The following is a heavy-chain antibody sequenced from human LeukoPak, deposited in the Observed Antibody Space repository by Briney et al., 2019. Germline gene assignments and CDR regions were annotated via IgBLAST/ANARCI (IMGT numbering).Heavy chain of an antibody. CDR2: MYRVGNT. J-gene: IGHJ4*02. V-gene: IGHV3-66*01. CDR1: GFTVSNNY. D-gene: IGHD3-22*01. CDR3: ARGADYYDIDY. Sequence: GGSLRLSCAASGFTVSNNYMTWVRQAPGKGLEWVSVMYRVGNTYYADFVKGRFTISRDNAKSTLYLQMNSLRAEDTAVYYCARGADYYDIDYWGQGTLVTVSS.